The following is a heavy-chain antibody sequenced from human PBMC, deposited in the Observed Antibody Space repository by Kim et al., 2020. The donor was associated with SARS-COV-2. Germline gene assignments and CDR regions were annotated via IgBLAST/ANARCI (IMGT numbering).Heavy chain of an antibody. D-gene: IGHD2-15*01. CDR2: IQWKSGDT. CDR1: GFTVDDNA. Sequence: GGSLRLSCVASGFTVDDNAIHWVRQAPGKAPEWVSGIQWKSGDTGYADFVKGRFTISRDNAKNSLYLQMNSLRPDDTAFYYCVRDCTPGGADVWGQGTLVTVSS. V-gene: IGHV3-9*01. J-gene: IGHJ6*02. CDR3: VRDCTPGGADV.